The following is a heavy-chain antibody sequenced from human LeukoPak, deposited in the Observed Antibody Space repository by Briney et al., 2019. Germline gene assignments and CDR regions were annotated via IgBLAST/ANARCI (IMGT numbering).Heavy chain of an antibody. V-gene: IGHV3-48*01. J-gene: IGHJ4*02. D-gene: IGHD3-10*01. Sequence: GGSLRLSCAASGFTLSGYSMIWVRQAPGKGLEWVSYISSSSSTIYYADSVKGRFIISRDNAKNSLYLQMNSLRAEDTAVYYCASFYGSGINYFDYWGQGTLVTVSS. CDR1: GFTLSGYS. CDR3: ASFYGSGINYFDY. CDR2: ISSSSSTI.